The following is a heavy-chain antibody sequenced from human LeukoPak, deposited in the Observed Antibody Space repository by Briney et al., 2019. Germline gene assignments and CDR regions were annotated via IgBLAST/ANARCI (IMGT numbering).Heavy chain of an antibody. CDR1: GDSISSYY. V-gene: IGHV4-34*01. CDR3: ARGSVTRGSYFGGSDY. CDR2: INYSGDT. Sequence: SETLSLTCTVSGDSISSYYWSWIRQPPGKGLEWIGEINYSGDTNYNPSLKSRVTVSVDTSKNQFSLKLSSVTAADTAVYYCARGSVTRGSYFGGSDYWGQGTLVTVSS. D-gene: IGHD1-26*01. J-gene: IGHJ4*02.